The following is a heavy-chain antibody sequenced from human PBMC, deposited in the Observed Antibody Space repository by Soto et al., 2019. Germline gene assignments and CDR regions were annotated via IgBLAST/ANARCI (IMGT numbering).Heavy chain of an antibody. Sequence: SETLSLTCTVSGGSISSGGYYWSWIRQHPGKGLEWIGYIYYSGSTYYNPSLKSRVTISVDTSKNQFSLKLSSVTAADTAVYYCARDMRYSSSPGWFDPWGQGTLVTV. D-gene: IGHD6-6*01. CDR1: GGSISSGGYY. CDR3: ARDMRYSSSPGWFDP. J-gene: IGHJ5*02. CDR2: IYYSGST. V-gene: IGHV4-31*03.